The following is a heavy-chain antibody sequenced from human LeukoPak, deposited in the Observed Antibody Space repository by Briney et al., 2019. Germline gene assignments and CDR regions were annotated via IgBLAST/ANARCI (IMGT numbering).Heavy chain of an antibody. V-gene: IGHV4-59*01. J-gene: IGHJ4*02. D-gene: IGHD5-12*01. CDR3: ARGGGYASPIGY. Sequence: PSETLSLICTLSGGPISTYYCSWVRQPPGKGLEWIGYIYHSGSTNYNPSLKSRVTISVDTSKNQFSLKLSSVTAADTAVYYCARGGGYASPIGYWGQGALVTVSS. CDR2: IYHSGST. CDR1: GGPISTYY.